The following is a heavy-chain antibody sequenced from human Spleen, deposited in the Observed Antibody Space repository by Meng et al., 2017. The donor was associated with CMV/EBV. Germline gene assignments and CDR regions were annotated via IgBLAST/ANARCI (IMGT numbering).Heavy chain of an antibody. CDR3: AREDAYYYDSSGYSELDY. D-gene: IGHD3-22*01. Sequence: GGSLRLSCAASGFTFSSYSMNWVRQAPGKGLEWVSSISSSSSYTYYIDSVKGRFTISRENAQSSLYLQMSSLRAEDTAVYYCAREDAYYYDSSGYSELDYWGQGTLVTVSS. J-gene: IGHJ4*02. CDR2: ISSSSSYT. CDR1: GFTFSSYS. V-gene: IGHV3-21*01.